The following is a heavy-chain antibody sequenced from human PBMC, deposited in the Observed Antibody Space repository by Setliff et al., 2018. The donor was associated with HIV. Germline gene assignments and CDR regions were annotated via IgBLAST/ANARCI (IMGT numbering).Heavy chain of an antibody. CDR3: ARGLSSQTYWGTRPLGLDY. CDR1: SGSMTGHY. D-gene: IGHD2-2*01. Sequence: SETLSLTCSVSSGSMTGHYWTWVRQPPGKGLEWIGYLHSLGSSRVSDTPNYSPSLKSRITISLDTSKRQFSLTMKSVTAADTAVHYCARGLSSQTYWGTRPLGLDYWGQGSLVTVSS. CDR2: LHSLGSSRVSDTP. V-gene: IGHV4-4*08. J-gene: IGHJ4*01.